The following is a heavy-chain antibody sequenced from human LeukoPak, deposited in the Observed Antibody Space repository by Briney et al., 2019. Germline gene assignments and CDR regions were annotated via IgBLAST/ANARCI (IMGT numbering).Heavy chain of an antibody. J-gene: IGHJ4*02. CDR3: AKDSHDSGYDFDY. Sequence: GGSLRLSCTASGFTFSTYTMNWVRQAPGKGLEWVSSISSSSYYIYYADSVKGRFTISRDNSKNTLYLQMNSLRAEDTAVYYCAKDSHDSGYDFDYWGQGTLVTVSS. CDR1: GFTFSTYT. V-gene: IGHV3-21*04. D-gene: IGHD5-12*01. CDR2: ISSSSYYI.